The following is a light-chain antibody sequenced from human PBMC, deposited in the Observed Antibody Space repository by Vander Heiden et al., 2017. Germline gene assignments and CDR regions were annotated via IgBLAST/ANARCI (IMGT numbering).Light chain of an antibody. V-gene: IGLV3-19*01. CDR1: SLRSYY. Sequence: SVALGQTVRITCQGDSLRSYYASWYQQKPGQAPVLVIYGKNNRRSGIPEGFSGSSSGNTAALTITGAQAEEEADYYCNSRESRGNNLVVFGGGTKLTVL. CDR3: NSRESRGNNLVV. J-gene: IGLJ2*01. CDR2: GKN.